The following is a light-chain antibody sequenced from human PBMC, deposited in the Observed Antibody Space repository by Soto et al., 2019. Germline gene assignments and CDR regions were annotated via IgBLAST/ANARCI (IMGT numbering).Light chain of an antibody. J-gene: IGKJ1*01. V-gene: IGKV3-15*01. CDR2: AAS. CDR3: QQYNNWPPVT. Sequence: EIVLTQSPATLSLAPGERATLSCRASQTVSSSLAWYQQKPGQAPRLLIYAASTRATGIPARFSGSGSGTEFTLTISSLQSEDFAVYYCQQYNNWPPVTFGQGTKVDIK. CDR1: QTVSSS.